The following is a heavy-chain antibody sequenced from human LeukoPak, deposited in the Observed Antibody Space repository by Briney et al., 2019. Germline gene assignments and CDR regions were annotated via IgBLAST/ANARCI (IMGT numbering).Heavy chain of an antibody. CDR1: GGSISNYY. Sequence: SETLSLTCTVSGGSISNYYWSWIRQPAGKGLEWNGRIYSSGSTNYNPSLKSRVTMSVDTSKNQFPLKLSSVTAADTAVYYCARQRSSGSIINPWGQGTLVTVSS. J-gene: IGHJ5*02. D-gene: IGHD6-19*01. V-gene: IGHV4-4*07. CDR3: ARQRSSGSIINP. CDR2: IYSSGST.